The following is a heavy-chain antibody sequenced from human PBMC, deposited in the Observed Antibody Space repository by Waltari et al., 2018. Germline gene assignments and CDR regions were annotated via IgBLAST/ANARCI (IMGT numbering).Heavy chain of an antibody. CDR2: IHHSGNT. CDR3: ARSRGDGYYYYMDV. CDR1: GGSISTYY. D-gene: IGHD3-16*01. J-gene: IGHJ6*03. V-gene: IGHV4-59*01. Sequence: QVQLQESVSGLVKPSETLSLTCTVSGGSISTYYWSWIRQPPGKGLEWIGFIHHSGNTNYSPSLKSRAIISVDTSKNQFALKLTSVTAADTAVYYCARSRGDGYYYYMDVWGNGTTVTVPS.